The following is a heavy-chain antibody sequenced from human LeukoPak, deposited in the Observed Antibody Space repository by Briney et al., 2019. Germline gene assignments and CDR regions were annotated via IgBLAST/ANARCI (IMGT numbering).Heavy chain of an antibody. Sequence: ASVKVSCKVSGYTLTELSMHWVRQAPGKGLEWMGGFDPEDGETIYAQKFQGRVTMTEDTSTDTAYMELSSLRSEDTAVYYCAIDGDGYNSFDYWGQGTLVTVSS. J-gene: IGHJ4*02. CDR1: GYTLTELS. CDR2: FDPEDGET. D-gene: IGHD5-24*01. V-gene: IGHV1-24*01. CDR3: AIDGDGYNSFDY.